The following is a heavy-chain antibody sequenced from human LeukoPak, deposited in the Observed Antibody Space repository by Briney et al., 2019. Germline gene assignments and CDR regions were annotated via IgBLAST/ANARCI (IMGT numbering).Heavy chain of an antibody. J-gene: IGHJ3*02. CDR2: IYYSGST. Sequence: SETLSLTCTVSGGSISSSSYYWGWIRQPPGKGLEWIGSIYYSGSTYYNPSLKSRVTISVDTSKNQFSLKLSSVTAADTAVYYCARVTTPVKGEAFDIWGQGTMVTVSS. V-gene: IGHV4-39*07. D-gene: IGHD4-23*01. CDR1: GGSISSSSYY. CDR3: ARVTTPVKGEAFDI.